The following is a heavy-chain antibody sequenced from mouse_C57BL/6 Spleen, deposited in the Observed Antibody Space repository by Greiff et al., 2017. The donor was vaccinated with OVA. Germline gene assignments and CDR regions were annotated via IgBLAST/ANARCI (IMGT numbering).Heavy chain of an antibody. D-gene: IGHD2-5*01. Sequence: QVQLQQSGPGLVQPSQSLSITCTVSGFSLTSYGVHWVRQSPGKGLEWLGVIWSGGSTDYNAAFISRLSISKDNSKSQVFFKMNSLQADDTAIYYCARRSNYEYAMDYWGQGTSVTVSS. CDR1: GFSLTSYG. V-gene: IGHV2-2*01. CDR2: IWSGGST. CDR3: ARRSNYEYAMDY. J-gene: IGHJ4*01.